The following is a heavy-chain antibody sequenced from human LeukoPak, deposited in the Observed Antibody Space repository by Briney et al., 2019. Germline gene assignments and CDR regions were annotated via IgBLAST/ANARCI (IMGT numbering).Heavy chain of an antibody. J-gene: IGHJ4*02. D-gene: IGHD1-7*01. CDR3: ARDEEQLELPDY. Sequence: GGSLRLSCAASGFTFSSYGMHWVRQAPGKGLEWVAVISYDGSNKYYADSVKGRFTISRDNSKNTLYLQVNSLRAEDTAVYYCARDEEQLELPDYWGQGTLVTVSS. CDR1: GFTFSSYG. CDR2: ISYDGSNK. V-gene: IGHV3-30*03.